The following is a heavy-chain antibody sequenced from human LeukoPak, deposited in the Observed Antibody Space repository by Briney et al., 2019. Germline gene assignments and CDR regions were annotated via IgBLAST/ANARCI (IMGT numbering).Heavy chain of an antibody. CDR2: ISYDGSNK. Sequence: GGSLRLSCAASGFTFSSYGMHWVRQAPGKGLEWVAVISYDGSNKYYADSVKGRFTISRDNSKNTLYLQMNSLRAEDTAVYYCAKDLYCSSTSCYTWLFYYYGMDVWGQGTTVTVSS. J-gene: IGHJ6*02. CDR3: AKDLYCSSTSCYTWLFYYYGMDV. CDR1: GFTFSSYG. V-gene: IGHV3-30*18. D-gene: IGHD2-2*02.